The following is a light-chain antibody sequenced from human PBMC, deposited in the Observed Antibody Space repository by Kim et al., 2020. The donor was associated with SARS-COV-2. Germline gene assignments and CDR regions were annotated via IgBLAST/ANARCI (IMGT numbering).Light chain of an antibody. CDR3: QQYADSPPT. V-gene: IGKV3-20*01. Sequence: EIVLTQSPVTLSLSPGERATLPCRASQSISSIHLAWYQHKPGQAPRLIIYGISTRATGIPDRFSGSGSVTDFTLTISRLEPEDFAVYYCQQYADSPPTFGQGTKVDIK. CDR2: GIS. CDR1: QSISSIH. J-gene: IGKJ1*01.